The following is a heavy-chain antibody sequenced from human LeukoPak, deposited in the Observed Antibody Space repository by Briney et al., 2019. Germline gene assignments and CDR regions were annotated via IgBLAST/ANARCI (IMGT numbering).Heavy chain of an antibody. CDR3: ARGGYSSGWYSYYYYYMDV. Sequence: TGGSLRLSCAASGFTFSSYSMNWVRQAPGKGLEWVSSISSSSSYIYYADSVKGRFTISRDNAKNSLYLQMNSLRSEDTAVYYCARGGYSSGWYSYYYYYMDVWGKGTTVTISS. V-gene: IGHV3-21*04. CDR2: ISSSSSYI. CDR1: GFTFSSYS. D-gene: IGHD6-19*01. J-gene: IGHJ6*03.